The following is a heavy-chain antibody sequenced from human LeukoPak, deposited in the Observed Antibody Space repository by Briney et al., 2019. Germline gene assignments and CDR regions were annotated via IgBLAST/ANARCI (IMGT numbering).Heavy chain of an antibody. V-gene: IGHV1-69*05. CDR3: ASLGGYSYGLGLTC. CDR2: IIPIFGTA. J-gene: IGHJ4*02. D-gene: IGHD5-18*01. CDR1: GGTFSSYA. Sequence: VASVKVSCKASGGTFSSYAISWVRQAPGQGLEWVGGIIPIFGTANYAQKFQGRVTITTDESTTTAYMELSSLRSEDTAVYYCASLGGYSYGLGLTCWGQGTLVTAAS.